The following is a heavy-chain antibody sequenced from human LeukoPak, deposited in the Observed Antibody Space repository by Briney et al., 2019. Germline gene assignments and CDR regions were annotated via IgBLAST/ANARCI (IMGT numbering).Heavy chain of an antibody. CDR2: ISTYTGNT. V-gene: IGHV1-18*01. Sequence: ASVKVSCKASGYSFTSFGFSWVRQAPGQGLEWMGWISTYTGNTKYAQRFQGRVIMTTDTSTSTAYMELRSLRSDDTAVFYCARDFWVRHSAPAPKDLWGQGTLVTVSS. CDR1: GYSFTSFG. CDR3: ARDFWVRHSAPAPKDL. D-gene: IGHD2-2*01. J-gene: IGHJ5*02.